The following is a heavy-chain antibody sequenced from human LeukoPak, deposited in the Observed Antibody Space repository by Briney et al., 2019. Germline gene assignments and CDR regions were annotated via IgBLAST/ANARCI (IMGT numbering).Heavy chain of an antibody. Sequence: SQTLSLTCIVSGGSISRGSYYWNWIRQPAGKGLEWMGRIYNSGSTNYNPSLKSRVSISTDMSKNQVSLTLNSVTAADTAVYYCARQTFGVLYFDSWGQGTLVTVSS. D-gene: IGHD3-10*01. CDR1: GGSISRGSYY. CDR2: IYNSGST. J-gene: IGHJ4*02. V-gene: IGHV4-61*02. CDR3: ARQTFGVLYFDS.